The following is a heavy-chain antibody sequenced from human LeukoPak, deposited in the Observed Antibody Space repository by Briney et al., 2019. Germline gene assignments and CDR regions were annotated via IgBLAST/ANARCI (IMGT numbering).Heavy chain of an antibody. D-gene: IGHD6-19*01. CDR2: ISAYNGNT. CDR3: ARDKTPYSSGWSVDY. Sequence: ASVKVSCKASGYTFTSYGISWVRQALGQGLEWMGWISAYNGNTNYAQKLQGRGTMTTDTSTSTAYMELRSLRSDDTAVYYCARDKTPYSSGWSVDYWGQGTLVTVSS. J-gene: IGHJ4*02. CDR1: GYTFTSYG. V-gene: IGHV1-18*01.